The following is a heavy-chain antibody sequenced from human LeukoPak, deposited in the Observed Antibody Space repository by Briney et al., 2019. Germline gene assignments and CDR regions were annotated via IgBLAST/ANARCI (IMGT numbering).Heavy chain of an antibody. CDR1: GDYIGRINYY. D-gene: IGHD3-9*01. CDR3: ARASIIIGRGRTISLDWFDP. V-gene: IGHV4-39*07. J-gene: IGHJ5*02. Sequence: SETLSLTCTISGDYIGRINYYWGWIRQPPGKGLEWMGSMFYSGTTYYNPSLKSRVTISVDTSKNQFSLKLSSVTAADTAMYYCARASIIIGRGRTISLDWFDPWGQGTLVTVSS. CDR2: MFYSGTT.